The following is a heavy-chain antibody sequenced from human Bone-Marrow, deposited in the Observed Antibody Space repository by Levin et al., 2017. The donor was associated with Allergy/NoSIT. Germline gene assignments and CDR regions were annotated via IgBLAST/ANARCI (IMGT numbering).Heavy chain of an antibody. J-gene: IGHJ6*03. Sequence: GGSLRLSCAASGFTFTRYSMNWVRQAPGKGLEWLSHISSSSSTIYYADSVKGRFTISRDNAKSSMYLQMNSLRAEDTAVYFCARSTAEGYYYYYYYMDGWGKGTTVTVSS. CDR1: GFTFTRYS. V-gene: IGHV3-48*01. CDR3: ARSTAEGYYYYYYYMDG. D-gene: IGHD5-18*01. CDR2: ISSSSSTI.